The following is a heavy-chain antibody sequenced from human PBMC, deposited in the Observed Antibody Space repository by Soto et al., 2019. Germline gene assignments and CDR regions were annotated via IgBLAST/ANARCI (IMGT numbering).Heavy chain of an antibody. J-gene: IGHJ5*02. CDR1: GGSISIGDYY. D-gene: IGHD6-6*01. CDR2: IYYSGST. V-gene: IGHV4-30-4*01. CDR3: AREALPQLVRYNWFDP. Sequence: SETLSLTCTVSGGSISIGDYYWSWIRQPPGKGLEWIGYIYYSGSTYYNPSLKSRVTISVDTSKNQFSLKLSSVTAADTAVYNCAREALPQLVRYNWFDPWGQGTLVTVSS.